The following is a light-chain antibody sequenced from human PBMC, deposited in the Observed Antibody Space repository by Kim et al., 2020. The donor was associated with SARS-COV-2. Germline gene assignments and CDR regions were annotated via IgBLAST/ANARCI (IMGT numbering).Light chain of an antibody. V-gene: IGKV1-5*03. CDR2: EAS. CDR3: QQYNGAGT. CDR1: QSINRW. Sequence: ASVGDRVTIPCRASQSINRWLAWYQQKPGQTPNLLIYEASSLQSGVPSRFSGSGSGTEFTLTISSLQPDDFATYYCQQYNGAGTFGQGTKVDIK. J-gene: IGKJ1*01.